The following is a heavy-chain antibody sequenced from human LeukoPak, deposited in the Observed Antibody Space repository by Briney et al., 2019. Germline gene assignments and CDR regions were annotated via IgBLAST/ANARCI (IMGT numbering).Heavy chain of an antibody. D-gene: IGHD5-18*01. CDR3: AKDEDGDTAMVQDY. J-gene: IGHJ4*02. V-gene: IGHV3-7*03. Sequence: GGSLRLSCAASGSTFSSYWMSWVRQAPGKGLEWVANIKQDGSEKYYVDSVKGRFTISRDNAKNSLYLQMNSLRAEDTAVYYCAKDEDGDTAMVQDYWGQGTLVTVSS. CDR2: IKQDGSEK. CDR1: GSTFSSYW.